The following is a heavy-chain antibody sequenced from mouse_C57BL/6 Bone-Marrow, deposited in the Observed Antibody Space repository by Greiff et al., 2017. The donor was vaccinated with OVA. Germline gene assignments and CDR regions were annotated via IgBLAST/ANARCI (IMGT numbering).Heavy chain of an antibody. CDR3: ARNVYYYGSSPQFDY. Sequence: QVQLQQSGPGLVAPSQSLSITCTVSGFSLTSYAISWVRQPPGKGLEWLGVIWTGGGTNYNSAIKSRLSISKDNSKSQVFLKMNSLQTDDTARYYCARNVYYYGSSPQFDYWGQGTTLTVSS. CDR1: GFSLTSYA. D-gene: IGHD1-1*01. V-gene: IGHV2-9-1*01. CDR2: IWTGGGT. J-gene: IGHJ2*01.